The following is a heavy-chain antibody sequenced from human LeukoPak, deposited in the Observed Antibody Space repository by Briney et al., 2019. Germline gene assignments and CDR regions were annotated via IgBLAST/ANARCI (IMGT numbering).Heavy chain of an antibody. CDR1: GGTLSSYA. D-gene: IGHD6-13*01. Sequence: SVKVSCKASGGTLSSYAFSWVRQAPGQGLEWMGTIIPILDIANFAQKFQDRVTITADKSTSTAYMELSSLRSEDTAVYYCARAPPGVGATAGTQWFDPWGQGTLVTVSS. J-gene: IGHJ5*02. CDR2: IIPILDIA. V-gene: IGHV1-69*04. CDR3: ARAPPGVGATAGTQWFDP.